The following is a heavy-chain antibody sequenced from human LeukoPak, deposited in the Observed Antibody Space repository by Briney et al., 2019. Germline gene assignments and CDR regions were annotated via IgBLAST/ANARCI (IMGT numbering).Heavy chain of an antibody. D-gene: IGHD6-13*01. Sequence: GASVKVSCKASGYTFINFYMHWVRQAPGQGLEWMGRIHPSGGSTSYAQKLHGRVTMTSDTSINTLYMELNSLASEDTAVYYCATPWYSHDAFDIWGQGTMVTVSS. CDR1: GYTFINFY. V-gene: IGHV1-46*04. J-gene: IGHJ3*02. CDR2: IHPSGGST. CDR3: ATPWYSHDAFDI.